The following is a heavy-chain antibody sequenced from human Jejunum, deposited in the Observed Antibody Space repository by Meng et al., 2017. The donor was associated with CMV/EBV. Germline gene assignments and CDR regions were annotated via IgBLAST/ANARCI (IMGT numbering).Heavy chain of an antibody. D-gene: IGHD3-22*01. CDR2: FSPGGNI. V-gene: IGHV4-4*07. CDR3: ARGESRGYYYFDY. CDR1: GDSISNYF. Sequence: VHLQEPGPGLVRPSETLSPPCTFLGDSISNYFWSWIRQPAGKKLEWIGRFSPGGNINYIPSLKGRLTMSVDTSNNQIFLNVTSVTAADTALYYCARGESRGYYYFDYWGQGILVTVSS. J-gene: IGHJ4*02.